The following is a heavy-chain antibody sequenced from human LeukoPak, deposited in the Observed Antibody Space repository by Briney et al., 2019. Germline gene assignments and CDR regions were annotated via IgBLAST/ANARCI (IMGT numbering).Heavy chain of an antibody. J-gene: IGHJ4*02. CDR3: ARGYYYDSSGYFDLDY. Sequence: SVKVSCKASGGTFSSYAISWVRQAPGQGLEWMGGIIPIFGTANYAQKFQGRVTITADGSTSTAYMELSSLRSEDTAVYYCARGYYYDSSGYFDLDYWGQGTLVTVSS. CDR1: GGTFSSYA. D-gene: IGHD3-22*01. V-gene: IGHV1-69*01. CDR2: IIPIFGTA.